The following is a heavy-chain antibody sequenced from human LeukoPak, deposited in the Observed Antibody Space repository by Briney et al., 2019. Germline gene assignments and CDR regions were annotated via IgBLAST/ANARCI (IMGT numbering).Heavy chain of an antibody. J-gene: IGHJ4*02. CDR2: ISAYNGNT. D-gene: IGHD3-10*01. V-gene: IGHV1-18*04. Sequence: GASVRVSCKASGYTFTIYSNSRVRQAPGQGLEWMGWISAYNGNTNYAQTLQGRVTMTTDTSTSTDYMELRSLRSDDTAVYCCARDGLVTMVRGVTLPDYWGQGPLVTVSS. CDR1: GYTFTIYS. CDR3: ARDGLVTMVRGVTLPDY.